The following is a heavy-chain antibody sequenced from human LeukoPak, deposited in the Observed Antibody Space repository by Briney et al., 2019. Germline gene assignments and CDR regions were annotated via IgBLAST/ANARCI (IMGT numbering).Heavy chain of an antibody. CDR1: GFTLSSYA. CDR3: AKAAGNYYYYYYGMDV. D-gene: IGHD1-1*01. CDR2: ISGSGGST. J-gene: IGHJ6*02. Sequence: GGSLRLSCAASGFTLSSYAMSWVRQAPGKGLEWVSAISGSGGSTYYADSVKGRFTISRDNSKNTLYLQMNSLRAEDTAVYYCAKAAGNYYYYYYGMDVWGQGTTVTVSS. V-gene: IGHV3-23*01.